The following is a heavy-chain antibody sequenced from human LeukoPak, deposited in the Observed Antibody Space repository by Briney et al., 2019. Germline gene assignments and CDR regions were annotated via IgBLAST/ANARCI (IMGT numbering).Heavy chain of an antibody. CDR2: ISSSSSSR. D-gene: IGHD1-26*01. CDR3: ARDISGSYSNYYYYGMDV. J-gene: IGHJ6*02. CDR1: GFTFSTYS. V-gene: IGHV3-48*04. Sequence: QPGGSLRLPCAASGFTFSTYSMNWVRQAPGKGRRGVSYISSSSSSRNYADSVKGRFTISRDNAKNSLYLQMNSPRAEDTAVYYCARDISGSYSNYYYYGMDVWGQGTTVTVSS.